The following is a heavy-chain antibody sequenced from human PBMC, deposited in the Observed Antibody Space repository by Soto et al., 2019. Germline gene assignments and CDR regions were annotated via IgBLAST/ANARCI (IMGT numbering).Heavy chain of an antibody. V-gene: IGHV1-2*04. CDR3: ARGDSTDCSNGVCSFFYNHDMDV. D-gene: IGHD2-8*01. CDR2: INPKSGGT. Sequence: ASVKVSCKASGYSFTDYRIHWVRQAPGQGLEWLGRINPKSGGTSTAQKFQGWVTMTTDTSISTASMELTRLTSDDTAIYYCARGDSTDCSNGVCSFFYNHDMDVWGQGTTVTVSS. J-gene: IGHJ6*02. CDR1: GYSFTDYR.